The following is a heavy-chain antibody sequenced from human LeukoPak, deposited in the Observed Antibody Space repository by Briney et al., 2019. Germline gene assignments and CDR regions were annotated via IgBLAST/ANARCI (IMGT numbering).Heavy chain of an antibody. CDR3: AKTGGSGWYKNFDL. J-gene: IGHJ2*01. D-gene: IGHD6-19*01. Sequence: GRSLRLSCAASGFTFDDYAMHWVRQAPGKGLEWVSGISWNSGSIGYADSVKGRFTISRDNAKNSLYLQMNSLRAEDTALYYCAKTGGSGWYKNFDLWGRGTLVTVSS. CDR1: GFTFDDYA. CDR2: ISWNSGSI. V-gene: IGHV3-9*01.